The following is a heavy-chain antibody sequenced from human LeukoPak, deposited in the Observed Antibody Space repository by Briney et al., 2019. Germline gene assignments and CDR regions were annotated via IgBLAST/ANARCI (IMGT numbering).Heavy chain of an antibody. CDR1: GGSISTYY. J-gene: IGHJ4*02. Sequence: SETLSLTCTVSGGSISTYYWSWIRQPPGKGLEWIGYIYYSGGTNYNPSLKSRLTISVDTSKNQFSLRLSPVTAADTAVYYCARSPTGGSPFFDYWGQGTLVTVSS. CDR2: IYYSGGT. D-gene: IGHD2-15*01. V-gene: IGHV4-59*01. CDR3: ARSPTGGSPFFDY.